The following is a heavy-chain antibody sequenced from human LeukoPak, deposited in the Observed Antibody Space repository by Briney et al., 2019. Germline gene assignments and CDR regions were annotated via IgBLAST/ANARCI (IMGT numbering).Heavy chain of an antibody. CDR2: IYYSGST. CDR3: ARLGI. J-gene: IGHJ4*02. CDR1: GGSISSSSYY. D-gene: IGHD1-26*01. V-gene: IGHV4-39*01. Sequence: SETLSLTCTVSGGSISSSSYYWGWIRQPPGKGLEWIGSIYYSGSTYYNPSLKSRVSISVDTSKNQFSLKLSSVTAADTAVYYCARLGIWGQGTLVTVSS.